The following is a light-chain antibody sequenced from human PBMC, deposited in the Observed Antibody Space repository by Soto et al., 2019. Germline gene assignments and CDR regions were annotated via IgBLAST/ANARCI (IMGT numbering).Light chain of an antibody. J-gene: IGLJ1*01. V-gene: IGLV2-8*01. CDR1: SRDVGAYNY. Sequence: QSVPTQPHSASRSPAQSVTISCTGTSRDVGAYNYVSWYQQHPGKAPKLMIYEVSKRPSGVPDRFSGSKSGNTPPRTVSGLQAEDEADYHCSSYASTYNLYFFGTGTKVTAL. CDR3: SSYASTYNLYF. CDR2: EVS.